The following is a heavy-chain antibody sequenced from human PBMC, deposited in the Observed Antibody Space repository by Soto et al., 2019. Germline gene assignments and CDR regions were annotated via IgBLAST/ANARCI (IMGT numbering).Heavy chain of an antibody. D-gene: IGHD3-22*01. V-gene: IGHV1-69*01. CDR3: ARVMKYYDSSVYYYHAFDI. CDR2: IIPIFGTA. Sequence: QVQLVQSGAEVKKPGSSVKVSCKASGGTFSSYAISWVRQAPGQGLEWMGGIIPIFGTANYAQKFQGRVTITADESTSTAYMELSSLRSEDTAVYYCARVMKYYDSSVYYYHAFDIWGQGTMVTVSS. J-gene: IGHJ3*02. CDR1: GGTFSSYA.